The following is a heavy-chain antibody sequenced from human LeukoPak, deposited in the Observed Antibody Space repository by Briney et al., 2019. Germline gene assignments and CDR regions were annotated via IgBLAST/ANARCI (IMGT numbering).Heavy chain of an antibody. J-gene: IGHJ4*02. CDR2: ISSSGTTI. CDR3: ATDQGAYGGYGLDY. Sequence: PGGSLGLSCAVSGFTFSSYEMNWVRQAPGKGLEWVSYISSSGTTIYYADSVKGRFTVSRDNAKNSLYLQMDSLRAEDTALYYCATDQGAYGGYGLDYWGQGTLVTV. CDR1: GFTFSSYE. D-gene: IGHD5-12*01. V-gene: IGHV3-48*03.